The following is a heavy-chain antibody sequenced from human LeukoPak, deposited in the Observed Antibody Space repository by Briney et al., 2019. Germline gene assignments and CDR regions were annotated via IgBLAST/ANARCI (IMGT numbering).Heavy chain of an antibody. CDR1: GGSISSGSYY. Sequence: SETLSLTCTVSGGSISSGSYYWSWIRQPAGKGLEWIGRIYTSGSTNCNPSLKSRVTISVDTSKNQFSLKLSSVTAADTAVYYCARICSSTSCYNGYYYMDVWGKGTTVTVSS. CDR3: ARICSSTSCYNGYYYMDV. J-gene: IGHJ6*03. V-gene: IGHV4-61*02. CDR2: IYTSGST. D-gene: IGHD2-2*02.